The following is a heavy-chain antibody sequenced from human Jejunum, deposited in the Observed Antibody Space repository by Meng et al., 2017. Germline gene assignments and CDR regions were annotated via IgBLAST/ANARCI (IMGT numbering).Heavy chain of an antibody. J-gene: IGHJ3*02. CDR2: TRSKAHSHTT. CDR3: AREVPGSGPAFDI. D-gene: IGHD7-27*01. V-gene: IGHV3-72*01. Sequence: GESLKISCAGSGFTFSDYYMDWVRQAPGKGLEWVGRTRSKAHSHTTEYATSVKDRFTISRDDSQNSLYLQMNSLRAEDTGVYYCAREVPGSGPAFDIWGQGTMVTVSS. CDR1: GFTFSDYY.